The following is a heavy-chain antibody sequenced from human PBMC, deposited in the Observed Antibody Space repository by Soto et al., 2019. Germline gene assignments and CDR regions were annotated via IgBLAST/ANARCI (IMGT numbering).Heavy chain of an antibody. CDR3: AKWEVFVTGHLATQSSLDS. V-gene: IGHV3-23*01. D-gene: IGHD3-9*01. J-gene: IGHJ4*02. CDR1: GFTFINHA. CDR2: VDGSGAAP. Sequence: GGSLRLSCATSGFTFINHAMTWVRQAPGKAPQWVATVDGSGAAPFYAESVKGRFTISRDNSKNTLYLQMNSLRAEDTAVYFCAKWEVFVTGHLATQSSLDSWGQGTLVTVSS.